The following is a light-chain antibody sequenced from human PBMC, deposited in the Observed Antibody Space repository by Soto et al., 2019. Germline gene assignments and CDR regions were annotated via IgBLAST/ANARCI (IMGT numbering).Light chain of an antibody. Sequence: EMVLTQSPGTLSLSPGERATLSCRASQSVRSNYLAWYQQKPGQAPKLLMYGPSIRATGIPDRFSGSGSGTDFTLTISRLEPEDFAVYDCQHHGYGGSPPVTFGGGTKGEIK. CDR1: QSVRSNY. CDR2: GPS. V-gene: IGKV3-20*01. J-gene: IGKJ4*01. CDR3: QHHGYGGSPPVT.